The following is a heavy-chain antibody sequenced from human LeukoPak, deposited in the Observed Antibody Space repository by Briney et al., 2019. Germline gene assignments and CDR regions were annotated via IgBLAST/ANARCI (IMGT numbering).Heavy chain of an antibody. D-gene: IGHD4-17*01. CDR3: TKDPNGDYVGAFDP. CDR2: IYRGDAT. J-gene: IGHJ5*02. V-gene: IGHV3-53*01. CDR1: GFSVSDNY. Sequence: GGSLRLSCAASGFSVSDNYMSWVRQAPGKGLEWVSVIYRGDATYYADSVQGRFTISRDNSQNTLYLQMNSLRAEDTAVYYCTKDPNGDYVGAFDPWGQGTLVTVSS.